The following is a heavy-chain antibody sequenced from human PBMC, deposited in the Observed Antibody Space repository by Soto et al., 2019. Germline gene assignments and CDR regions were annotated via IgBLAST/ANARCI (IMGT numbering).Heavy chain of an antibody. CDR3: AREYSSSSGRFDN. CDR1: GGSFSSYA. V-gene: IGHV1-69*01. J-gene: IGHJ4*02. D-gene: IGHD6-6*01. CDR2: IIPIFGRP. Sequence: QVQLVQSGAEVKKPGSSVKVSCKASGGSFSSYAISWVRQAPGQGLEWMGGIIPIFGRPSYAQKFQGRVTITADESTSTAYMELSSLRSEDTAVYYCAREYSSSSGRFDNWGQGTLVTVSS.